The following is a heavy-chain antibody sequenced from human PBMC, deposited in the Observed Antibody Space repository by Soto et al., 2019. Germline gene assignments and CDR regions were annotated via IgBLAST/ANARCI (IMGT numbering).Heavy chain of an antibody. D-gene: IGHD3-22*01. CDR2: MYYTGDT. CDR1: GDSISSVDYY. CDR3: AFDDSSGYYGALRX. V-gene: IGHV4-30-4*02. Sequence: SDTLSLTCSVSGDSISSVDYYWSWIRQPPGKGLELIGYMYYTGDTYYNPSLKSRVTISVDTSKNQFSLKLNSVTAADTAVCARAFDDSSGYYGALRXWGPGNLVTASX. J-gene: IGHJ4*02.